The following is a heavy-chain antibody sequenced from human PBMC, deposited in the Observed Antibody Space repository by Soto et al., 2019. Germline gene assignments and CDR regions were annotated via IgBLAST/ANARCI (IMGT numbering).Heavy chain of an antibody. V-gene: IGHV2-5*01. CDR2: IYWHDDK. D-gene: IGHD3-16*01. J-gene: IGHJ4*02. Sequence: SGPTLVNPTQTLTLTCTFSGFSLSTTGVGVSWTRQPPGKALEWLALIYWHDDKRYSPSLKSRLTITKDTSKNQVVLTMTNMDPVDTATYYYAHRGGATVGLYYFDYWGQGALVTVSS. CDR1: GFSLSTTGVG. CDR3: AHRGGATVGLYYFDY.